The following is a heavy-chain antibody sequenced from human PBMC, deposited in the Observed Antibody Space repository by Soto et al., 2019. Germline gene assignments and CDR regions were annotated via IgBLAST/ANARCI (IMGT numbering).Heavy chain of an antibody. D-gene: IGHD6-6*01. CDR2: IYHSGST. V-gene: IGHV4-30-2*01. CDR3: AGAIAAPPLCY. CDR1: GGSISSGGYS. Sequence: QLQLQESGSGLVKPSQTLSLTCAVSGGSISSGGYSWSWIRQPPGKGLEWIGYIYHSGSTYYNPSLKRPVPLAVDRSTNQFSLKLSSVPAADTAVYYCAGAIAAPPLCYWCQGTLVTVSS. J-gene: IGHJ4*02.